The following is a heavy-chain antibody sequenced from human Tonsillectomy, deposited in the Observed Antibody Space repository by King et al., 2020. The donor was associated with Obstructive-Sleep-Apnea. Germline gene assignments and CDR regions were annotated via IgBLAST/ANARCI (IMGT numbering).Heavy chain of an antibody. D-gene: IGHD4-17*01. Sequence: VQLPQWGAGLLKPSETLSLTCAVYGGSFSGYYWSWIRQPPGKGLEWIGEINHSGSTNYNPSLKSRVTISVDTSKNQFSLKLSSVTAADTAVYYCAATSYGDYNWFDPWGQGTLVTVSS. J-gene: IGHJ5*02. CDR1: GGSFSGYY. CDR3: AATSYGDYNWFDP. V-gene: IGHV4-34*01. CDR2: INHSGST.